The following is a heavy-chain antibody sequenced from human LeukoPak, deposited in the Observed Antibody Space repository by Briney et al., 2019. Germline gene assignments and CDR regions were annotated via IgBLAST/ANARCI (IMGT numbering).Heavy chain of an antibody. D-gene: IGHD2-15*01. CDR1: GGTFSSYA. Sequence: ASVKLSCKASGGTFSSYAISWVRQAPGQGLEWMGRIIPILGIANYAQKFQGRVTITADKSTSTAYMELSSLRSEDTAVYYCASWRYCSGGSCYSPRYYYYGMDVWGQGTTVTVSS. CDR2: IIPILGIA. CDR3: ASWRYCSGGSCYSPRYYYYGMDV. J-gene: IGHJ6*02. V-gene: IGHV1-69*04.